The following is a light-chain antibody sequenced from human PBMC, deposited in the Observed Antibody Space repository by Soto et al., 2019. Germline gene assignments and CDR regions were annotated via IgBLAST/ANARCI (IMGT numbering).Light chain of an antibody. CDR2: SND. V-gene: IGLV1-44*01. J-gene: IGLJ2*01. Sequence: QLVLTQPPSASGTPGQRVSISCSGSSSNIGSNTVNWYQQLPGTAPKLLIYSNDQRPSGVPDRFSGSKSGTSASLAISGLQSEDEGDYYCATWDDSLRGVVFGGGTKLTVL. CDR1: SSNIGSNT. CDR3: ATWDDSLRGVV.